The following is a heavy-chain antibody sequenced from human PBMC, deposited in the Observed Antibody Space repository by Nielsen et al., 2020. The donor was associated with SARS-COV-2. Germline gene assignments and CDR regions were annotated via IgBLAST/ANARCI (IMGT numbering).Heavy chain of an antibody. Sequence: GESLKISCEASGFTFSSYAMNWVRQAPGKGPEWVSSISGGGDSTYYGDSVRGRFTVSRDNSKNTLYLQMNSLRAEDTAVYYCAKWPSVYYYDSSGIPSDDAFDIWGQGTMVTVSS. CDR1: GFTFSSYA. CDR3: AKWPSVYYYDSSGIPSDDAFDI. V-gene: IGHV3-23*01. J-gene: IGHJ3*02. CDR2: ISGGGDST. D-gene: IGHD3-22*01.